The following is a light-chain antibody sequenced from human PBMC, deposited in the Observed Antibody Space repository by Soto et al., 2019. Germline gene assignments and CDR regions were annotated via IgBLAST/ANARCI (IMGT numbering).Light chain of an antibody. J-gene: IGKJ2*01. CDR3: QQYGSSPYT. V-gene: IGKV3-20*01. CDR2: GAS. Sequence: EILLTQSPGTLSLSPGERATLSCRASQSVRNSYLARYQQKPGQAPRLLIYGASGRATDIPDRFSGSGSGTDFTLTISRLEPEDFAVYYCQQYGSSPYTFGQGTKLEI. CDR1: QSVRNSY.